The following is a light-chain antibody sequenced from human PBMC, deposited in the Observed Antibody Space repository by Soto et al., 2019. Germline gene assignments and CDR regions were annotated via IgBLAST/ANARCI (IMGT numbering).Light chain of an antibody. J-gene: IGKJ5*01. CDR2: DAS. V-gene: IGKV3-11*01. Sequence: EILLTLSLATLSLCEGEGAAISGRASQSVSSYLAWYQQKPGQAHRLIIYDASNRATGIPARFSGRGSGTDFTLTIRRLQPEDFAVYYCQPPSNWPPITLGTRPRVEL. CDR1: QSVSSY. CDR3: QPPSNWPPIT.